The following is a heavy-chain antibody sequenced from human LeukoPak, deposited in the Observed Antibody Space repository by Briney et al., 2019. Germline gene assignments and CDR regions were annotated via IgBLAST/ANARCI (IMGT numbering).Heavy chain of an antibody. CDR2: ISGNSRYI. V-gene: IGHV3-21*01. D-gene: IGHD6-19*01. J-gene: IGHJ4*02. CDR1: GFSFSDYS. CDR3: AREGGSSAWYSLDY. Sequence: GGSLRLSCAASGFSFSDYSMNWVRQAPGKGLEWVSSISGNSRYIYYADPVKGRFTISRDNAKNSLSLQMNSLRAEDMAVYYCAREGGSSAWYSLDYWGQGTLVTVSS.